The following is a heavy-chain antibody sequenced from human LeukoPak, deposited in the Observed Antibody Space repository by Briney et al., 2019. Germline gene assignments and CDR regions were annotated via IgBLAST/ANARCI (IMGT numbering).Heavy chain of an antibody. Sequence: SGGSLRLSCAASGFTFSSCWMHWVRQAPGKGLVWVSRVNSDGSSTTYADSVKGRFTISRDNAKYTLYLQMNSLRAEDTAVYYCARGSTQYSSGWYGLDYWGQGTLVTVSS. V-gene: IGHV3-74*01. CDR1: GFTFSSCW. J-gene: IGHJ4*02. CDR3: ARGSTQYSSGWYGLDY. D-gene: IGHD6-19*01. CDR2: VNSDGSST.